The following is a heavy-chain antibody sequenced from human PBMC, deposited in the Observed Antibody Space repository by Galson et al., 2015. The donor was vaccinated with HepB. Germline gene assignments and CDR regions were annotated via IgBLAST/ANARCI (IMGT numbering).Heavy chain of an antibody. CDR1: GFTFSSYS. J-gene: IGHJ6*02. V-gene: IGHV3-21*01. CDR3: ARDVLADYIAVAHYGMDV. Sequence: SLRLSCAASGFTFSSYSMNWVRQAPGKGLEWVSSISSSSSYIYYADSVKGRFTISRDNAKNSLYLQMNSLRAEDTAVYYCARDVLADYIAVAHYGMDVWGQGTTVTVSS. CDR2: ISSSSSYI. D-gene: IGHD6-19*01.